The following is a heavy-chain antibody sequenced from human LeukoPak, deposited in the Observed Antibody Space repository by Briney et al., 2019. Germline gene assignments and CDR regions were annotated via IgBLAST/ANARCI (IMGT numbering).Heavy chain of an antibody. CDR1: GYTFTSYY. Sequence: ASVKVSCKASGYTFTSYYMHWVRQAPGQGLEWMGIINPSGGSTSYAQKFQGRVTMTRDMSTSTVYMELCSLRSEDTAVYYCASLLMVYDDDAFDIWGQGTMVTVSS. CDR2: INPSGGST. V-gene: IGHV1-46*01. D-gene: IGHD2-8*01. J-gene: IGHJ3*02. CDR3: ASLLMVYDDDAFDI.